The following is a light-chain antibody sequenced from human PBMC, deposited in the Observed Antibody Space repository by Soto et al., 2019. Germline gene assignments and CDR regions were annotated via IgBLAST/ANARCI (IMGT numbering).Light chain of an antibody. Sequence: GLKQSAGAVSLSRGERATLSCRASQTVSSSLAWYQQKPGQAPRLLISGASSRAADIPDRFSGSGSGTDFVLTIYRLEPEDSAVDFCQQYDGLPLTFGPGSKVDI. CDR3: QQYDGLPLT. J-gene: IGKJ3*01. CDR2: GAS. V-gene: IGKV3-20*01. CDR1: QTVSSS.